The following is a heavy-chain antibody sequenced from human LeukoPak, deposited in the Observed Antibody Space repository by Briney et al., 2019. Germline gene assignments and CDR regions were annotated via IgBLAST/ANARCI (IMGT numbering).Heavy chain of an antibody. D-gene: IGHD6-13*01. Sequence: GGSLRLSCAASGFTFSSYSMNWVRQAPGKGLEWVSSISSSSSYIYYADSVKGRFTISRDNAKNSLYLQMNSLRAEDTAVYYCAKDARYSSSCPDYWGQGTLVTVSS. V-gene: IGHV3-21*04. CDR3: AKDARYSSSCPDY. CDR1: GFTFSSYS. CDR2: ISSSSSYI. J-gene: IGHJ4*02.